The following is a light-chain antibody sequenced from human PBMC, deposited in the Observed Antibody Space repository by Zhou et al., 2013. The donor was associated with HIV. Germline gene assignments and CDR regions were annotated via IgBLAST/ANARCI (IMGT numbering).Light chain of an antibody. CDR3: MQALQTPA. CDR2: LGS. CDR1: QSLLHNNGYNY. J-gene: IGKJ1*01. Sequence: DIVMTQSPLSLPVTPGEPASISCRSSQSLLHNNGYNYFNWYLQKPGQSPQLLIYLGSNRASGVPDRFSGSGSGTDFTLKISRVEAEDVGVYYCMQALQTPAFGQGTKVEIK. V-gene: IGKV2-28*01.